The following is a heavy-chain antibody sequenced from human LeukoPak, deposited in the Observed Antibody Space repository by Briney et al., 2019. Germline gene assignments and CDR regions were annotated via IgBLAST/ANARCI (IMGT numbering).Heavy chain of an antibody. CDR3: ARLPAYCSSTSCYYDY. CDR2: ISGSGGST. V-gene: IGHV3-23*01. J-gene: IGHJ4*02. D-gene: IGHD2-2*01. Sequence: GGSLRLSCAASGFTFSDYYMSWIRQAPGKGLEWVSAISGSGGSTYYADSVKGRFTISRDNSKNTLYLQMNSLRAEDTAVYYCARLPAYCSSTSCYYDYWGQGTLVTVSS. CDR1: GFTFSDYY.